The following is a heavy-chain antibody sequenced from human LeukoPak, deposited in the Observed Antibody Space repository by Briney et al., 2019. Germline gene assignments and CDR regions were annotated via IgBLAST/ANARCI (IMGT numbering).Heavy chain of an antibody. Sequence: SETLSLTCTVSGGSISSYYWSWIRPPPGKGLEWIGYIYYSGSTNYNPSLKSRVTISVDTSKNQFSLKLSSVTAADTAVYYCASSYYDSSGPNYWGQGTLVTVSS. CDR1: GGSISSYY. D-gene: IGHD3-22*01. CDR3: ASSYYDSSGPNY. V-gene: IGHV4-59*01. J-gene: IGHJ4*02. CDR2: IYYSGST.